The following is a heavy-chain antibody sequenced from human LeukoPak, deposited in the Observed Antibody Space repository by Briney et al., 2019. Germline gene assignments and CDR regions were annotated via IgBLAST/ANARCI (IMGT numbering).Heavy chain of an antibody. CDR2: ISAYNGNT. D-gene: IGHD3-22*01. J-gene: IGHJ6*02. V-gene: IGHV1-18*01. CDR1: GYTFTSYG. CDR3: ARPLPPDYYDSSGLYYYYGMDV. Sequence: ASVKVSCKASGYTFTSYGISWVRQAPGRGLEWMGWISAYNGNTNYAQKLQGRVTMTTDTSTSTAYMELRSLRSDDTAVYYCARPLPPDYYDSSGLYYYYGMDVWGQGTTVTVSS.